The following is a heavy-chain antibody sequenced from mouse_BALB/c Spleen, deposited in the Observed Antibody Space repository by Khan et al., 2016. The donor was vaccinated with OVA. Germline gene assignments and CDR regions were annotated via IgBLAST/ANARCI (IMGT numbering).Heavy chain of an antibody. V-gene: IGHV2-9*02. J-gene: IGHJ2*01. CDR3: ARREDI. D-gene: IGHD1-3*01. Sequence: QMQLEESGPGMVAPSQSLSITCTASGFSLTSYGVHWVRQPPGKGLEWLGVIWAGGSTNYYSALMSRLSISKDNSKSKVFLKMNSLQTSDTAMYYCARREDIWGQGTTLTVSA. CDR2: IWAGGST. CDR1: GFSLTSYG.